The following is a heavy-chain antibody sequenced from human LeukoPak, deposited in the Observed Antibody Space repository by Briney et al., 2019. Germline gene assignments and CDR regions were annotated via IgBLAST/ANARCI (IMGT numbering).Heavy chain of an antibody. CDR2: IYYTETA. D-gene: IGHD3-22*01. CDR1: GGSISTSGYY. Sequence: SETLSLTCTVSGGSISTSGYYWGWVRQPPGKGLEWIGSIYYTETAYYNPSLKSRVTISVDTSKNQFSLKLSSVTAADTAVYYCARGKSYDSSGFYWIRMVASTPYYFDYWGQGTLVTVSS. CDR3: ARGKSYDSSGFYWIRMVASTPYYFDY. J-gene: IGHJ4*02. V-gene: IGHV4-39*07.